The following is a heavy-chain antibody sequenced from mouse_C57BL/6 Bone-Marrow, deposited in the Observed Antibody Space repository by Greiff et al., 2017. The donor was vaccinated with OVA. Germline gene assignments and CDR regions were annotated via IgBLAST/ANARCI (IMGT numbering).Heavy chain of an antibody. V-gene: IGHV1-59*01. D-gene: IGHD1-1*01. CDR3: ARDHYYGSRRAMDY. CDR2: IDPSDSYP. J-gene: IGHJ4*01. CDR1: GYTFTSYW. Sequence: QVQLKQPGAELVRPGTSVKLSCKASGYTFTSYWMHWVKQRPGQGLEWIGVIDPSDSYPNYNQKFKGKATLTVDTSSSTAYMPLSSLTSEDSAVYYCARDHYYGSRRAMDYWGQGTSVTVSS.